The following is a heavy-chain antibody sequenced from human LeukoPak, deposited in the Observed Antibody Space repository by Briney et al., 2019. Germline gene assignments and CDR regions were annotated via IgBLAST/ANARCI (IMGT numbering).Heavy chain of an antibody. CDR3: AREYTAMVTGYYGMDV. Sequence: GGSLRLSCAASGFTFSDYYMSWVRQAPGKGLEWVSVIYSGGSTYYADSVKGRFTISRDNSKNTLYLQMNSLRAEDTAVYYCAREYTAMVTGYYGMDVWGQGTTVTVSS. D-gene: IGHD5-18*01. J-gene: IGHJ6*02. CDR1: GFTFSDYY. V-gene: IGHV3-53*01. CDR2: IYSGGST.